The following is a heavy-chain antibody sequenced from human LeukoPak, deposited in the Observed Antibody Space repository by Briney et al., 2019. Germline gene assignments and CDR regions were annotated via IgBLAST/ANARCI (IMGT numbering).Heavy chain of an antibody. Sequence: GGSLRLSCAASGFTVSTNYMSWVRQAPGKGLEYVSRINNDGKWTTYAESVKGRFTVSRDNAKNTVFLQMNSLRGEDTSMYYCARGGLDHAFDFWGQGTMVTVSS. CDR3: ARGGLDHAFDF. V-gene: IGHV3-74*01. J-gene: IGHJ3*01. D-gene: IGHD3/OR15-3a*01. CDR1: GFTVSTNY. CDR2: INNDGKWT.